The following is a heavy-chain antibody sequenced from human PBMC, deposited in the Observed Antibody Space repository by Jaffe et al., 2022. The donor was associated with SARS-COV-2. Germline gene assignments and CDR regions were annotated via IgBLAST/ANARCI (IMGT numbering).Heavy chain of an antibody. CDR2: VNSDGSTT. V-gene: IGHV3-74*01. CDR3: ARASIQQGNYYYYGMDV. D-gene: IGHD5-18*01. Sequence: EVQLVESGGGLVQPGGSLRLSCAASGFTFRNYWMHWVRQAPGKGLVWVSRVNSDGSTTNYADSVKGRFTISRDNAKNTLYLQMNSLRAEDTAVYYCARASIQQGNYYYYGMDVWGQGTTVTVSS. J-gene: IGHJ6*02. CDR1: GFTFRNYW.